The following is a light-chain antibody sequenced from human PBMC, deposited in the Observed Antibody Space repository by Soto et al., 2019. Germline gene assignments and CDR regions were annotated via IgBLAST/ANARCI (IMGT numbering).Light chain of an antibody. J-gene: IGKJ1*01. CDR1: QSVSSN. V-gene: IGKV3-15*01. Sequence: EIVMTQSPGTLTASPGERATLSCRASQSVSSNLAWYQQKPGQAPRLLIYGASTRATGIPARFSGSGSGTEFTLTISSLQSEDFAVYYCQQYNNWPPWTFGQGTKVDI. CDR2: GAS. CDR3: QQYNNWPPWT.